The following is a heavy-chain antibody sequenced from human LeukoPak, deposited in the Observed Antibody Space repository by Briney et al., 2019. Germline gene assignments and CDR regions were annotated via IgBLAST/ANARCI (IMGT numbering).Heavy chain of an antibody. D-gene: IGHD6-6*01. V-gene: IGHV4-38-2*02. J-gene: IGHJ4*02. CDR2: IYHSGST. CDR1: GYSISSGYY. Sequence: SETLSLTCTVSGYSISSGYYWGWIRQPPGMGLEWIGSIYHSGSTYYNPSLKSRVTISVDTSKNQFSLKLSSVTAADTAVYYCARIPFPSRVYFDYWGQGNLVTVSS. CDR3: ARIPFPSRVYFDY.